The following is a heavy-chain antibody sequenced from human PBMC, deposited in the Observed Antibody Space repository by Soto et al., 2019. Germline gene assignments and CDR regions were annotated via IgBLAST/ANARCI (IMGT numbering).Heavy chain of an antibody. CDR3: ARVVNYYYGMDV. CDR1: GGSISSGDYY. J-gene: IGHJ6*02. V-gene: IGHV4-30-4*02. CDR2: IYYSGST. D-gene: IGHD2-15*01. Sequence: SDTLSLTCTVSGGSISSGDYYWSWIRQPPGKGLEWIGYIYYSGSTYYNPSLKSRVTISVDTSKNQFSLKLSSVTAADTAVYYCARVVNYYYGMDVWGQGTTVTVSS.